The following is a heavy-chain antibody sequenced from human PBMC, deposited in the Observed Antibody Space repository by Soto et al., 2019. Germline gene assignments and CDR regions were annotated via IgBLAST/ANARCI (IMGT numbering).Heavy chain of an antibody. Sequence: EVQLVESGGGLVKPGESLRLSCVVSGFTFSSAWLHWVHQAPGKGLEWVGRIKSKTSGETTDYAAPVKGRFTISRDDSKNTVFLQMNSLKSEDTAVYYCTADYSGGTYPIDYWGQGSLVTVSS. CDR3: TADYSGGTYPIDY. D-gene: IGHD1-26*01. CDR1: GFTFSSAW. J-gene: IGHJ4*02. V-gene: IGHV3-15*07. CDR2: IKSKTSGETT.